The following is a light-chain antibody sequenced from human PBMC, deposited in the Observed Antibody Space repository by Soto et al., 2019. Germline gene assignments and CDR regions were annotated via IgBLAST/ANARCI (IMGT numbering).Light chain of an antibody. Sequence: EMVLTQSPGTLSLSPGERATLSCRASQSVSSSYLAWYQQNPGQAPRLLIYGASSRATVIPDRFSGSGSGTDFTLSISRLEPEDFAVYYCQQYGSSPGITVGPATKVAIK. CDR1: QSVSSSY. CDR2: GAS. J-gene: IGKJ3*01. CDR3: QQYGSSPGIT. V-gene: IGKV3-20*01.